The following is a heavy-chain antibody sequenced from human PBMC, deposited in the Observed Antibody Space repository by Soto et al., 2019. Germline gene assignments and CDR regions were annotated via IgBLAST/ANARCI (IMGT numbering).Heavy chain of an antibody. CDR3: ERHSIWLLLSDY. D-gene: IGHD3-22*01. V-gene: IGHV4-61*01. J-gene: IGHJ4*02. CDR1: GGSVSSGSYS. CDR2: IYYSGNT. Sequence: PSETLSLTCTVSGGSVSSGSYSWSWIRQPPGKGLEWIGYIYYSGNTNYNPSLKSRVTISVDTSKNQFSLKLGSVTAADTAVYFCERHSIWLLLSDYWGQGTLVTVSS.